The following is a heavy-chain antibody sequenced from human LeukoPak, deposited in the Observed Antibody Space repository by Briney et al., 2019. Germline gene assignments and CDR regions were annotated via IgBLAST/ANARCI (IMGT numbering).Heavy chain of an antibody. V-gene: IGHV3-74*03. D-gene: IGHD4-17*01. CDR2: INDDGNSI. Sequence: PGGSLRLSCAASGFTFSSYWMHWVRQAPGKGPVWVSRINDDGNSITYADFVKGRFTISRDNAKNTLYLQMNSLRAEDTAVYFCARGFGDSRVHYYYGMDVWGQGTTVTVSS. J-gene: IGHJ6*02. CDR1: GFTFSSYW. CDR3: ARGFGDSRVHYYYGMDV.